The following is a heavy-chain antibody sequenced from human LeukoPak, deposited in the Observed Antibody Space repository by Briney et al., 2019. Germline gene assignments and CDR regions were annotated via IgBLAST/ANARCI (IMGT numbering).Heavy chain of an antibody. CDR3: AREGNLP. V-gene: IGHV4-59*08. CDR1: GGSISSYY. J-gene: IGHJ5*02. CDR2: IYYSGST. D-gene: IGHD5-24*01. Sequence: PSETLSLTCTVSGGSISSYYWSWIRQPPGKGLEWIGYIYYSGSTYYNPSLKSRVTISVDTSKNQFSLKLSSVTAADTAVYYCAREGNLPWGQGTLVTVSS.